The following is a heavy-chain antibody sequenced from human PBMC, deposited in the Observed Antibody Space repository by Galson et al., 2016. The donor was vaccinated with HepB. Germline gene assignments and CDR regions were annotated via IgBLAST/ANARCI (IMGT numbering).Heavy chain of an antibody. J-gene: IGHJ5*02. D-gene: IGHD4-23*01. V-gene: IGHV3-53*01. Sequence: SLRLSCAASGLNVGSHYMSWVRQAPGKGLEWVSLIYSGGSTYYADSVKGRFTISRDNSKNTLYLQMNSLRVEDTAVYYCARDPNSIKQHLYAWGRGTLVTVSS. CDR2: IYSGGST. CDR3: ARDPNSIKQHLYA. CDR1: GLNVGSHY.